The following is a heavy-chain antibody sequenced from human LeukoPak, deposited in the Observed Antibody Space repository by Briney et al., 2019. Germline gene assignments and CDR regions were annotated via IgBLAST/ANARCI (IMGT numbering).Heavy chain of an antibody. D-gene: IGHD5-24*01. J-gene: IGHJ6*02. V-gene: IGHV5-51*01. CDR3: GRYGLSGNGYTSYFYYGMDF. CDR2: IYSDESLI. Sequence: GESLKISCTASGYSFSKYWIGWVRQTPGKGLEWMGFIYSDESLIRYSPSFEGQVTISADNSINTAYLQWNSLKASDTAMYYCGRYGLSGNGYTSYFYYGMDFWGQGTAITVSS. CDR1: GYSFSKYW.